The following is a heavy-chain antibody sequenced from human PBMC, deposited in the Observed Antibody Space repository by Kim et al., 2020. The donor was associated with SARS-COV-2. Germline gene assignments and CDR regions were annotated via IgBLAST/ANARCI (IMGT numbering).Heavy chain of an antibody. J-gene: IGHJ3*02. V-gene: IGHV6-1*01. Sequence: DYAGSVKRRINIRPDTSKNRFTLQLSSVNPEDTAVYYCARNRRAVDAFDIWGLGTMVTVSS. D-gene: IGHD3-16*02. CDR3: ARNRRAVDAFDI.